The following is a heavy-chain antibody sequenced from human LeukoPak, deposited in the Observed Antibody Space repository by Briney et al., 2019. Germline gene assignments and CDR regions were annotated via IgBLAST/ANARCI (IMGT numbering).Heavy chain of an antibody. V-gene: IGHV3-23*01. CDR1: RFTFSSYA. CDR3: AKSLVRGVTTHLFDY. J-gene: IGHJ4*02. CDR2: ISGSGGST. D-gene: IGHD3-10*01. Sequence: GGSLRLSCAASRFTFSSYAMSWVRQAPGKGLECVSAISGSGGSTYYADSVKGRFTISRDNSKNTLYLQMNSLRAEDTAVYYCAKSLVRGVTTHLFDYWGQGTLVTVSS.